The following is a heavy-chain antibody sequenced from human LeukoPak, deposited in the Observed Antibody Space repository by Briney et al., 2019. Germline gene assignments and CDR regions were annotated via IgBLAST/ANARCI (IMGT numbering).Heavy chain of an antibody. J-gene: IGHJ5*02. Sequence: PGGSLRLSCAASGFTFSSNAMHWVRQAPGKGLEWVAIISYDGSNKYYADSVKGRFTISRDKSKNTLYLQMNSLRGEDTAVYYCARTLPLWFGGNWFDPWGQGTLVTVSS. D-gene: IGHD3-10*01. V-gene: IGHV3-30*04. CDR2: ISYDGSNK. CDR1: GFTFSSNA. CDR3: ARTLPLWFGGNWFDP.